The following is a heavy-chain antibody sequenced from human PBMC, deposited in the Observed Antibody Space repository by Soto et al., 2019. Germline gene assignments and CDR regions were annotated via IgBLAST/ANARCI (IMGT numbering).Heavy chain of an antibody. J-gene: IGHJ3*02. V-gene: IGHV4-30-2*01. Sequence: QLQLQESGSGLVKPSQTLSLTCAVSGGSISSGGYSWSWIRQPPGKGLEWIGYIYHSGSTYYNPSLKSRVTISVDRSKNQFSLKLSSVTAADTAVYYCARVRHDSSGYYTIAFDIWGQGTMVTVSS. CDR1: GGSISSGGYS. D-gene: IGHD3-22*01. CDR3: ARVRHDSSGYYTIAFDI. CDR2: IYHSGST.